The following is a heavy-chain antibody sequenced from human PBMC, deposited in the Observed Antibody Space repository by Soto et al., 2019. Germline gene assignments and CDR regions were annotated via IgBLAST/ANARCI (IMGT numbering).Heavy chain of an antibody. D-gene: IGHD2-2*01. CDR2: INPNSGGT. Sequence: GASVKVSCKASGYTFTGYYMHWVRQAPGQGLEWMGWINPNSGGTNYAQKFQGWVTMTRDTSVSTAYMELSSLGPEDTAVYYCARDPLFGYCSSTSCYAKRGYYYYYMDVWGKGTTVTVSS. CDR3: ARDPLFGYCSSTSCYAKRGYYYYYMDV. CDR1: GYTFTGYY. V-gene: IGHV1-2*04. J-gene: IGHJ6*03.